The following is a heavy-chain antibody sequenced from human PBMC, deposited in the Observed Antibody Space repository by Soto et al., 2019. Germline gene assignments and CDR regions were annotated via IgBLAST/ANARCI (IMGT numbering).Heavy chain of an antibody. Sequence: GASVKVSCKASGGTFSSYAISWVRQAPGQGLEWMGGIIPIFGTANYAQKFQGRVTITADESTSTAYMELSSLRSEDTAVYYCAGAYCGGDCYRYYYYYGMGVWGQGTTVTVSS. CDR3: AGAYCGGDCYRYYYYYGMGV. CDR1: GGTFSSYA. CDR2: IIPIFGTA. J-gene: IGHJ6*02. V-gene: IGHV1-69*13. D-gene: IGHD2-21*02.